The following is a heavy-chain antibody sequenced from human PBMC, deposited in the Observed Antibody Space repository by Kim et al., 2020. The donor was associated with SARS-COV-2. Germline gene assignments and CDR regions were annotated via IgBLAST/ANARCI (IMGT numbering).Heavy chain of an antibody. V-gene: IGHV4-34*01. J-gene: IGHJ5*02. CDR2: INHSGST. CDR3: ARCGGSAEAAAATWFDP. D-gene: IGHD6-13*01. CDR1: GGSFSGYY. Sequence: SETLSLTCAVYGGSFSGYYWSWIRQPPGKGLEWIGEINHSGSTNYNPSLKSRVTISVDTSKNQFSLKLSSVTAADTAVYYCARCGGSAEAAAATWFDPWGQGTLVTVSS.